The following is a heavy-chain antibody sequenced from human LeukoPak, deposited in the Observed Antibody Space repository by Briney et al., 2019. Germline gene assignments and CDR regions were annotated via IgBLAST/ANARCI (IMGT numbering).Heavy chain of an antibody. J-gene: IGHJ5*02. CDR2: IDPSDSYT. D-gene: IGHD3-22*01. CDR3: ARRGYYYDSSGYRS. V-gene: IGHV5-10-1*01. CDR1: GYSFTSYR. Sequence: GESLKISCKGSGYSFTSYRISWVRQMPGKGLEWMGRIDPSDSYTNYSPSFRGHVTISADKSISTAYLQWSSLKASDTAMYYCARRGYYYDSSGYRSWGQGTLVTVSS.